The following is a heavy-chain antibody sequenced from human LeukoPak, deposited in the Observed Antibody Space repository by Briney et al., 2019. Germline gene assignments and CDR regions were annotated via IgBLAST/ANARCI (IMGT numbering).Heavy chain of an antibody. V-gene: IGHV1-18*01. J-gene: IGHJ4*02. CDR2: INAYNGNT. CDR1: GYTFTNYG. Sequence: GASVKVSCKASGYTFTNYGISWVRQAPGQGLEWMGWINAYNGNTDYAQKLQGRVTMTTDTSTSAAYMELRSLRSDDAAVYYCARGQYYFDYWGQGTLVSVSS. CDR3: ARGQYYFDY.